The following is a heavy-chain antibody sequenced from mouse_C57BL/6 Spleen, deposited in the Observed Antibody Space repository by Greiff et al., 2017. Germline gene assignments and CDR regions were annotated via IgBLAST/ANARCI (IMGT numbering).Heavy chain of an antibody. CDR1: GFSLSTSGMG. Sequence: QVTLKVCGPGILQSSQTLSLTCSFSGFSLSTSGMGVSWIRQPSGKGLEWLAHIYWDDDKRYNPSLKSRLTISKDTSRNQVFLKITSVDTADTATYYCARDGYYGFAYWGQGTLVTVSA. D-gene: IGHD2-3*01. V-gene: IGHV8-12*01. CDR2: IYWDDDK. J-gene: IGHJ3*01. CDR3: ARDGYYGFAY.